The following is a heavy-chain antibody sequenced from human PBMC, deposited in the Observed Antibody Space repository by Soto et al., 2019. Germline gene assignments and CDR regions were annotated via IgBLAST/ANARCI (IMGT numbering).Heavy chain of an antibody. CDR3: AKGASGIGDFDY. CDR2: ISNDGSNK. D-gene: IGHD2-15*01. CDR1: GLTFRSYG. V-gene: IGHV3-30*18. Sequence: SLRVSCTASGLTFRSYGMHCVRQAPGKGLEWVAIISNDGSNKFYTESVKGRFTISRDNPKNTLYLQMNSLRADDTAVYHCAKGASGIGDFDYWGQGTPVTVSS. J-gene: IGHJ4*02.